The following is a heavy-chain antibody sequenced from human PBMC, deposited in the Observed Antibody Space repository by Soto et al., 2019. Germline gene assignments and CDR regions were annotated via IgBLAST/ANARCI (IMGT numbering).Heavy chain of an antibody. D-gene: IGHD3-3*01. Sequence: QLQLQESGPGLVNPSETLSLTCTVSGASISSATYYWNWIRQPPGKGLEWIGTINDSGSTYYNPSLESRVTISADTSKNQFSLRLSSATAADTAVYYCVRRRVATMLDSWGQGTLVTVSS. CDR2: INDSGST. CDR1: GASISSATYY. CDR3: VRRRVATMLDS. V-gene: IGHV4-39*01. J-gene: IGHJ4*02.